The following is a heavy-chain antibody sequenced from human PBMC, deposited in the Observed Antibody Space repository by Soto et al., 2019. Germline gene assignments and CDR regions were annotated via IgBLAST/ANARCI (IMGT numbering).Heavy chain of an antibody. CDR2: ITDYGDTT. J-gene: IGHJ5*02. D-gene: IGHD6-19*01. Sequence: EVQLLESGGGFVQPGGSLTLSCAASGFTFSNYAMSWVRQAPGRGLEWVSAITDYGDTTHYADSVKGRFTISRDSPKNTLYLQMDSLRAEVPAVYYCAKDPRWYDSDWYPPPGFAPRGQGTLVTVSS. CDR3: AKDPRWYDSDWYPPPGFAP. V-gene: IGHV3-23*01. CDR1: GFTFSNYA.